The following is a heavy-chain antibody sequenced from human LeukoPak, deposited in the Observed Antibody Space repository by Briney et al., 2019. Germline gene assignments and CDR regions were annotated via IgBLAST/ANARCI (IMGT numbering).Heavy chain of an antibody. CDR1: GFIFSSYA. J-gene: IGHJ4*02. CDR2: ISYDGSNK. D-gene: IGHD6-13*01. CDR3: VRDGSSSWSPAGQLTD. Sequence: GRSLRLSCAASGFIFSSYALHWVRQAPGKGLEWVAVISYDGSNKYYADSVRGRFTISRGNSKNTLYLQMNSLRAEDTAVYYCVRDGSSSWSPAGQLTDWGQGTLVTVSS. V-gene: IGHV3-30*01.